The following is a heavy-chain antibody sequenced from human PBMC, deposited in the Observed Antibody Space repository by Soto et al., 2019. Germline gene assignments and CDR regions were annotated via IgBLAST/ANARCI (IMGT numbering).Heavy chain of an antibody. CDR3: ARKGAAASYAHYYMDV. CDR2: VYYSGNT. CDR1: GGSISPYY. Sequence: QVQLQESGPGLVKPSETLSLTCTVSGGSISPYYWSWIRQPPGKGLEWIGYVYYSGNTNYNPSLVSRVTISVDTSRHRFSLNLTSATAADTAVYYCARKGAAASYAHYYMDVWGRGTAVTVSS. V-gene: IGHV4-59*01. D-gene: IGHD6-13*01. J-gene: IGHJ6*03.